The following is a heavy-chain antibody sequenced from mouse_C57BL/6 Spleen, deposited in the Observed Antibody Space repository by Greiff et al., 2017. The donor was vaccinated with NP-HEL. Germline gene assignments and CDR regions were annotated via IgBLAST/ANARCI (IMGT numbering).Heavy chain of an antibody. J-gene: IGHJ4*01. Sequence: VQLQQSGAELVKPGASVKISCKASGYAFSSYWMNWVKQRPGKGLEWIGQIYPGDGDTNYNGKFKGKATLTADKSSSTAYMQLSSLTSEDSAVYFCARHYYGSAMDYWGQGTSVTVSS. D-gene: IGHD1-1*01. CDR3: ARHYYGSAMDY. CDR2: IYPGDGDT. V-gene: IGHV1-80*01. CDR1: GYAFSSYW.